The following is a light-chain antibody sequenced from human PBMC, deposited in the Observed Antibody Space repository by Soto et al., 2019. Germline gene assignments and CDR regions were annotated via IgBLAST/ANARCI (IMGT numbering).Light chain of an antibody. CDR1: QSISSW. V-gene: IGKV1-5*03. Sequence: DIQMTQSPSTLSASVGDRVTITCRASQSISSWLAWYQQKPGKAPKLLIYKPSTLQSGVPSRVSGSGSGTEFALAISSLQPDDSATYYCQQYNDNWTFGQGTKVEIK. J-gene: IGKJ1*01. CDR3: QQYNDNWT. CDR2: KPS.